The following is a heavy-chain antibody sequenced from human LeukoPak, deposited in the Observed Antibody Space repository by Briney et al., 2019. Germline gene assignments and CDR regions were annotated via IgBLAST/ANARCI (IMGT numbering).Heavy chain of an antibody. V-gene: IGHV3-30*18. J-gene: IGHJ4*02. CDR3: AKKSPGTYYAPPDY. CDR1: GXAFSTYG. Sequence: PGTSLRLSCAASGXAFSTYGMHWVRQAPGKGLECVAVTSSDGSQKNYADSVKGRFTISRDNSKNTLYLQMNSLRAEDTAVYYFAKKSPGTYYAPPDYWGQGTLVTVSS. CDR2: TSSDGSQK. D-gene: IGHD3-10*01.